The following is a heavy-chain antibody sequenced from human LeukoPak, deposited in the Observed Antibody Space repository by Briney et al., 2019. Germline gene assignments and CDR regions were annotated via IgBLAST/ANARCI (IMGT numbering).Heavy chain of an antibody. CDR3: ARDRRKKIIVVVPATNTELDY. D-gene: IGHD2-2*01. CDR1: GYTFTSYG. J-gene: IGHJ4*02. CDR2: ISAYNGNT. Sequence: AASVKVSCKASGYTFTSYGISWVRQAPGQGLEWMGWISAYNGNTNYAQKLQGRVTMTTDTSTSTAYMELRSLRSDDTAVYYCARDRRKKIIVVVPATNTELDYWGQGTLVTVSS. V-gene: IGHV1-18*01.